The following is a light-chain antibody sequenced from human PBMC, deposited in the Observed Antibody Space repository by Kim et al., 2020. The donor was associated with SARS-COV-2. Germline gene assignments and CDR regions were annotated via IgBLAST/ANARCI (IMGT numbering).Light chain of an antibody. CDR3: QSYNRCNVV. CDR1: CGSINGNQ. CDR2: ADD. Sequence: VAITFTRKCGSINGNQVKWYRQRPGGVPTTVIYADDKTPSGASHRFSGSINNSSTSASSTISGLKTDDVADYYCQSYNRCNVVFGGGTQLTVL. J-gene: IGLJ2*01. V-gene: IGLV6-57*03.